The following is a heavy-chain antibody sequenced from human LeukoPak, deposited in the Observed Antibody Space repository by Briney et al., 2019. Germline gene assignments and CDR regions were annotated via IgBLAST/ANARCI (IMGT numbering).Heavy chain of an antibody. V-gene: IGHV3-64*01. Sequence: GGSLRLSCAASGFTFSSYAMHWVRQAPGQGLEYVSGISSNGGSTYYANYVKGRFTISGDTSKSTLYLQMGSLRAEDMAVYYCARGGLGFDYWGQGTLVTVSS. CDR1: GFTFSSYA. CDR2: ISSNGGST. J-gene: IGHJ4*02. CDR3: ARGGLGFDY. D-gene: IGHD7-27*01.